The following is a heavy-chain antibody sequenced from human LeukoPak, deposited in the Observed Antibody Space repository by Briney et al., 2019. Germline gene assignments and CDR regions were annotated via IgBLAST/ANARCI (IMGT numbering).Heavy chain of an antibody. CDR1: GYTFTGYY. J-gene: IGHJ6*03. D-gene: IGHD2-15*01. V-gene: IGHV1-2*02. CDR2: INPNSGGT. CDR3: ARTRIGASGYYYYMDV. Sequence: ASVKVSCKASGYTFTGYYMHWVRQAPGQGLEWMGWINPNSGGTNYAQKFQGRVTMTRDTSISTAYMELSRLRSDDTAVYYCARTRIGASGYYYYMDVWGKGTTVTVSS.